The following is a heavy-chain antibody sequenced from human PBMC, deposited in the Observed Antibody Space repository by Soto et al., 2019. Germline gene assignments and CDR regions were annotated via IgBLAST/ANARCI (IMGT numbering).Heavy chain of an antibody. D-gene: IGHD3-9*01. CDR1: GGSFSGYY. J-gene: IGHJ4*02. Sequence: PSETLSLTCAVYGGSFSGYYWSWIRQPPGKGLEWIGEINHSGSTNYNPSLKSRVTISVDTSKNQFSLKLSSVTAADTAVYYCASSSYDILTGYYMTQNWSQGTLVTVSS. CDR3: ASSSYDILTGYYMTQN. V-gene: IGHV4-34*01. CDR2: INHSGST.